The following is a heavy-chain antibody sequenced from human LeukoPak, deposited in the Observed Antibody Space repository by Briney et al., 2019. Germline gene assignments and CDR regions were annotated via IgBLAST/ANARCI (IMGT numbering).Heavy chain of an antibody. D-gene: IGHD5-18*01. V-gene: IGHV3-23*01. Sequence: PGGSLRLSCAASGFTFSSYAMSWVRQAPGKGLEWVSVISGSGGSTYSADSVKGRFTISRDNSKNTLYLQMNSLRAEDTAVYYCLRYNYGYYFDYWGQGTLVTVSS. J-gene: IGHJ4*02. CDR1: GFTFSSYA. CDR3: LRYNYGYYFDY. CDR2: ISGSGGST.